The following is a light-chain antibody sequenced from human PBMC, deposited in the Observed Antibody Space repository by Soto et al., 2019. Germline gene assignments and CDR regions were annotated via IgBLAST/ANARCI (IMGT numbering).Light chain of an antibody. J-gene: IGLJ1*01. Sequence: QSALAQPASVSGSPGQTITISCTGTSSDVGAYNYVSWYQQHPGKAPKLMIYEVSNRPSGVSDRFSRSKSGNTASLTISGLQAADEADYYCSSKRTTARLVLGSRT. CDR2: EVS. CDR3: SSKRTTARLV. V-gene: IGLV2-14*01. CDR1: SSDVGAYNY.